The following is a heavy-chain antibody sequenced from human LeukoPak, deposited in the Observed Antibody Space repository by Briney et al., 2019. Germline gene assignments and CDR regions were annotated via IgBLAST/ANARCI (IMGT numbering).Heavy chain of an antibody. Sequence: PGGSLRLSCAASGFTFSSYAMSWVRQAPGKGLEWVSTLSTSGAATYYADSVKGRFTISRDNSQNTLYLQMNSLRAEDTAVYYCAKHMNYYDSSGYSFDYWGQGTLVTVSS. D-gene: IGHD3-22*01. V-gene: IGHV3-23*01. CDR3: AKHMNYYDSSGYSFDY. CDR2: LSTSGAAT. J-gene: IGHJ4*02. CDR1: GFTFSSYA.